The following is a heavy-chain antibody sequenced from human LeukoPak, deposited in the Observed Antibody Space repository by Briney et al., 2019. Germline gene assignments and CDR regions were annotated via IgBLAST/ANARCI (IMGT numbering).Heavy chain of an antibody. J-gene: IGHJ6*03. CDR2: INSDGSST. V-gene: IGHV3-74*01. Sequence: GGSLRLPCAASGFTFSSYWMHWVRQAPGKGLVWVSRINSDGSSTSYADSVKGRFTISRDNAKNTLYLQMNSLRAEDTAVYYCARLSGSSYALYYYYYYMDVWGKGTTVTVSS. CDR3: ARLSGSSYALYYYYYYMDV. D-gene: IGHD6-6*01. CDR1: GFTFSSYW.